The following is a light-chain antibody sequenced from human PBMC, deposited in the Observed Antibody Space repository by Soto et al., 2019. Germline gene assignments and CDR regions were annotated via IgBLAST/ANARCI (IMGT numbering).Light chain of an antibody. Sequence: EIVLTQSPGTLSLSPGEIATLSFRASQSVTSSYLAWYQQKPGQAPRLLIYGASSSATGIPDRLSGSGSGTDFTLTISRLETEDLAVYYCQHYGSSPGTFGQGTKVEIK. CDR2: GAS. CDR1: QSVTSSY. CDR3: QHYGSSPGT. V-gene: IGKV3-20*01. J-gene: IGKJ1*01.